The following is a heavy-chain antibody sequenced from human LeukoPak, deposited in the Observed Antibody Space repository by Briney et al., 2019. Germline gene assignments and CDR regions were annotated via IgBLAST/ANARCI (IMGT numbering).Heavy chain of an antibody. J-gene: IGHJ4*02. V-gene: IGHV1-69*06. CDR3: ARDKRVYYYDSSGYD. CDR2: IIPIFGTA. D-gene: IGHD3-22*01. Sequence: ASVKVSCKASGGTFSSYAISWVRQAPGQGLEWMGGIIPIFGTANYAQKFQGRVTITADKSTSTAYMELSSLRSEDTAVYYCARDKRVYYYDSSGYDWGQGTLVTVSS. CDR1: GGTFSSYA.